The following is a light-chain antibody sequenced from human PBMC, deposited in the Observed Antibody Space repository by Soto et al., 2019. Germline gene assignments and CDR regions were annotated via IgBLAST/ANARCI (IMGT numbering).Light chain of an antibody. CDR1: QSVTYN. CDR2: GAS. Sequence: ETMMTQSRSTLSASPGERVTLSCRGTQSVTYNLAWYQQKPGQAPRLLIYGASTRATGIPARFSGRGSGTEFTLTITSLQSEDSGVYYCQQYNKWPAEITFGQGTRLEIK. CDR3: QQYNKWPAEIT. J-gene: IGKJ5*01. V-gene: IGKV3-15*01.